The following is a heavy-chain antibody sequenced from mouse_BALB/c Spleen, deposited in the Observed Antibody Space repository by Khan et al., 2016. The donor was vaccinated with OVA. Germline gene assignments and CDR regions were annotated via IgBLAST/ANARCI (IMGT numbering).Heavy chain of an antibody. Sequence: EVELVESGGGLVKPGGSLKLSCAASGFAFSSYSMSWVRQTPEKRLEWVATITSGGSYTYYPDSVKGRFTISSDNAKNTLYLQMSSLKSEGTAMYYCTRDRNYYGSSCYFDYWGQGTTLTVSS. CDR2: ITSGGSYT. V-gene: IGHV5-6-4*01. J-gene: IGHJ2*01. CDR1: GFAFSSYS. CDR3: TRDRNYYGSSCYFDY. D-gene: IGHD1-1*01.